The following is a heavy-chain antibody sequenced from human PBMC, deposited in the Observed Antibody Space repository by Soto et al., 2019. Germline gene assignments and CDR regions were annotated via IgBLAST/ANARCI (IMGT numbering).Heavy chain of an antibody. J-gene: IGHJ4*02. CDR2: ISYDGSNK. V-gene: IGHV3-30-3*01. CDR1: GFTFSSYA. Sequence: GGSLRLSCAASGFTFSSYAMHWVRQAPGKGLEWVAVISYDGSNKYYADSVKGRFTISRDNSKNTLYLQMNSLRAEDTAVYYCARDRGSSWYTTFDHWGQGTLVTVSS. CDR3: ARDRGSSWYTTFDH. D-gene: IGHD6-13*01.